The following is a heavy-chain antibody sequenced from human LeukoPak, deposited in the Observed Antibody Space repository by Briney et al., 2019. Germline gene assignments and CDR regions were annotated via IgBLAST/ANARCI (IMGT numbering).Heavy chain of an antibody. Sequence: SETLSLTCTVSGGSVSSTYYYWGWIRQPPGKGLEWIGYIYHSGSTYYNPSLKSRVTISVDRSKNQFSLKLSSVTAADTAVYYCARVRGETTSTFYFDYWGQGTLVTVSS. J-gene: IGHJ4*02. CDR1: GGSVSSTYYY. CDR2: IYHSGST. V-gene: IGHV4-30-2*01. D-gene: IGHD3-16*01. CDR3: ARVRGETTSTFYFDY.